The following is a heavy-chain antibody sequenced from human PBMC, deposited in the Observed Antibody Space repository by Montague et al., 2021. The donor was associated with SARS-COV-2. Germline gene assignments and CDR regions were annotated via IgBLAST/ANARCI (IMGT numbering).Heavy chain of an antibody. J-gene: IGHJ4*02. V-gene: IGHV4-34*01. CDR2: INDSGST. Sequence: SETLSLTCAVYGGSFSGYYWSWIRQPPGQGLERIGEINDSGSTNYNPSLKSRVTISVDTSKNQFSLKLSSVIAADTAVYHCARRYSSGYGAFHYWGQGTLVAVSS. D-gene: IGHD5-12*01. CDR3: ARRYSSGYGAFHY. CDR1: GGSFSGYY.